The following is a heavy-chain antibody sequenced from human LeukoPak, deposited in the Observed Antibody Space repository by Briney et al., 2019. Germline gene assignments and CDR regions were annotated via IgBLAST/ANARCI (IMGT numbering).Heavy chain of an antibody. Sequence: SETLSLTCTVSGGSISSSSYYWGWIRQPPGKGLEWIGSIYYSGSTYYNPSLKSRVTISVDTSKNQFSLKLSSVTAADTAVYYCARTDSFYDSSVPPTDWGQGTLVTVSS. D-gene: IGHD3-22*01. J-gene: IGHJ4*02. CDR1: GGSISSSSYY. CDR3: ARTDSFYDSSVPPTD. V-gene: IGHV4-39*07. CDR2: IYYSGST.